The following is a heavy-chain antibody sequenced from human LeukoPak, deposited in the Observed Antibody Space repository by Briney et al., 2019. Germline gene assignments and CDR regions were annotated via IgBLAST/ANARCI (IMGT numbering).Heavy chain of an antibody. V-gene: IGHV3-21*01. CDR2: ISGSSTYI. D-gene: IGHD3-10*01. J-gene: IGHJ4*02. CDR1: GFTFTTYS. Sequence: PGGSLRLSCTASGFTFTTYSMDWVRQAPGKGLEWVSFISGSSTYIYYADSVKGRFTISRDNAKNSLYLQMNSLRAEDTAVYYCARGEYGSGSYHIDYWGQGTLVTVSS. CDR3: ARGEYGSGSYHIDY.